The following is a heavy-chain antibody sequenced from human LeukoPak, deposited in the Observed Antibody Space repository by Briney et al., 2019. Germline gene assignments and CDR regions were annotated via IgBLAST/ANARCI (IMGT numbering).Heavy chain of an antibody. Sequence: SETLSLTCNVSGGSFSSHYWTWIRQPPGKGLEWIGYISYSGSTNYNPSLKSRVTISVDTSKTQSSLRLTSVTAADTAVYYCAKYEVLMGTWFDPWGQGTLVTVSS. CDR1: GGSFSSHY. D-gene: IGHD7-27*01. V-gene: IGHV4-59*11. CDR3: AKYEVLMGTWFDP. J-gene: IGHJ5*02. CDR2: ISYSGST.